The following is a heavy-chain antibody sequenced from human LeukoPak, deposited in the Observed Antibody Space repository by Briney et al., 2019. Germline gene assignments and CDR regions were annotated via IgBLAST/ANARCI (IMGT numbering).Heavy chain of an antibody. V-gene: IGHV3-7*01. J-gene: IGHJ6*03. CDR1: GFTFSSYW. D-gene: IGHD3-10*01. CDR3: ARFMVRGVIIHYYYYMDV. CDR2: IKQDGSEK. Sequence: GGSLRLSCAASGFTFSSYWMSWVRQAPGKGLEWVANIKQDGSEKCYVDSVKGRFTISRDNAKNSLYLQMNSLRAEDTAVYYCARFMVRGVIIHYYYYMDVWGKGTTVTVSS.